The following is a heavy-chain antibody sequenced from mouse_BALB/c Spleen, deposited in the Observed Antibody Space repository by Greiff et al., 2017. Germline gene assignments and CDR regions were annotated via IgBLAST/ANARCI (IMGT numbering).Heavy chain of an antibody. CDR2: INPSNGRT. CDR1: GYTFTSYW. CDR3: ASATAGYD. Sequence: VQLQQPGAELVKPGASVKLSCKASGYTFTSYWMHWVKQRPGQGLEWIGEINPSNGRTNYNEKFKSKATLTVDKSSSTAYMQLSSLTSEDSAVYYCASATAGYDWGQGTTLTVSA. D-gene: IGHD1-2*01. V-gene: IGHV1S81*02. J-gene: IGHJ2*01.